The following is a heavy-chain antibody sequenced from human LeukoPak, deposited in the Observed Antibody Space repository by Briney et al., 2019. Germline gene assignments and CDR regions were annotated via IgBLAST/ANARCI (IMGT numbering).Heavy chain of an antibody. CDR3: ARVGTTFDY. Sequence: SETLSLTCTVSGGSVNSGSYYWSWIRQPPGKGLEWIGYIYYSGSTHSNPSLKRRVAISVDTSKNQFSLKLSSVTAADTAVYYCARVGTTFDYWGQGTLVTVSS. V-gene: IGHV4-61*01. J-gene: IGHJ4*02. CDR1: GGSVNSGSYY. CDR2: IYYSGST. D-gene: IGHD4-11*01.